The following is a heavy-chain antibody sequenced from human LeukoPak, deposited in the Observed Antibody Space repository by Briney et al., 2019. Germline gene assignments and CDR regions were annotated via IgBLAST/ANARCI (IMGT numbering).Heavy chain of an antibody. D-gene: IGHD6-13*01. V-gene: IGHV3-21*01. J-gene: IGHJ4*02. CDR3: ARALTSSWSIDY. Sequence: GGSLRLSCAASGFTFSSYSMNWVRQAPGKGLEWVSSISSSSSYIYYADSVKGRFTISRDNAKNSLYLQMNSLRAEDTAVYYRARALTSSWSIDYWGQGTLVTVSS. CDR1: GFTFSSYS. CDR2: ISSSSSYI.